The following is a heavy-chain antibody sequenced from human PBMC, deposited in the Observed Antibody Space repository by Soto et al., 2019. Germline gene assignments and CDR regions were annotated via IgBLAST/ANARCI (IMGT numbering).Heavy chain of an antibody. CDR2: ISYDGSNK. Sequence: PGGSLRLSCSASGFTFSSYGMHWVRQAPGKGLEWVAVISYDGSNKYYADSVKGRFTISRDNSKNTLYLQMNSLRAEDTAVYYCAKVAYGNYYDSSGCPLFDYWGQGTLVTVSS. J-gene: IGHJ4*02. V-gene: IGHV3-30*18. CDR3: AKVAYGNYYDSSGCPLFDY. D-gene: IGHD3-22*01. CDR1: GFTFSSYG.